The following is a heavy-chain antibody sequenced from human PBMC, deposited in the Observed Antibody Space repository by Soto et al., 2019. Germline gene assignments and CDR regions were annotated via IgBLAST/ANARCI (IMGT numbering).Heavy chain of an antibody. J-gene: IGHJ5*02. CDR1: GGIFSNYA. V-gene: IGHV1-69*01. Sequence: QVQLVQSGAEVKKPGSSVKVSCMPSGGIFSNYAVTWVRQAPVQGLEWMGGIFPILGTTNSAQKFQGRISITADESTGTAYMELSSLRSEDTAIYYCATQHNVILVPNVANPGTWLEPWSQGTLVTVSS. D-gene: IGHD2-8*02. CDR2: IFPILGTT. CDR3: ATQHNVILVPNVANPGTWLEP.